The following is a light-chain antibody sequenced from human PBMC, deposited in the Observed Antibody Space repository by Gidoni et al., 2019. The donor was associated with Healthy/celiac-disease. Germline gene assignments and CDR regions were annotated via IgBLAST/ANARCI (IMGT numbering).Light chain of an antibody. CDR3: GTWDSSLSVL. V-gene: IGLV1-51*01. Sequence: QSVLTQPPSVSAAPGQKVTISCSGSSSNIGNNYVSWYQQLPGTAPKLLIYANNKRPSGIPDRFSVSKSGTSATLGITGLQTGDEADYYCGTWDSSLSVLSGGGTKLTVL. CDR2: ANN. CDR1: SSNIGNNY. J-gene: IGLJ2*01.